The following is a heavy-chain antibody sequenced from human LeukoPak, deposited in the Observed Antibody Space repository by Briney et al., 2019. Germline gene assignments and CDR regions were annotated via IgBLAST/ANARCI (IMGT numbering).Heavy chain of an antibody. V-gene: IGHV4-59*01. CDR1: GGSISSYY. J-gene: IGHJ4*02. CDR3: ATFRGNRGGFDY. D-gene: IGHD3-16*01. CDR2: IYYSGTT. Sequence: SETLSLTCTVSGGSISSYYWNWIRQPPGKGLEWIGYIYYSGTTNYNPSLKSRVTISVDTSKNQFSLKLSSVTAADTAVYYCATFRGNRGGFDYWGQGTLVTVSS.